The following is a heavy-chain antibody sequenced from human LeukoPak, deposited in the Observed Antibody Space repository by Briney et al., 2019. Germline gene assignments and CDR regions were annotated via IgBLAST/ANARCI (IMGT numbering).Heavy chain of an antibody. V-gene: IGHV1-2*02. D-gene: IGHD2-2*01. CDR1: GYTFTGYY. J-gene: IGHJ4*02. CDR3: ARDESCSSTSCSDY. Sequence: ASVKVSCKASGYTFTGYYMHWVRQAPGQGLEWMGWINPNSGGTNYAQKFQGRVTMTRDTSISTAYMELSRLRSDDTAVYYCARDESCSSTSCSDYWGLGTLVTVSS. CDR2: INPNSGGT.